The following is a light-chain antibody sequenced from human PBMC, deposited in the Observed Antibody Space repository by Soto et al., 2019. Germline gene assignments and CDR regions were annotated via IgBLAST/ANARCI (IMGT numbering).Light chain of an antibody. V-gene: IGKV1-5*03. J-gene: IGKJ1*01. Sequence: DIQMTQSPSTLSASVGDRVTITCRASQDIGTWLAWYQQKPEKAPKXLIYRASHLESGVPSRFSASGSGTELSITINSLQADDCETYDRQQYHIYSWTFGQGTKVDIK. CDR2: RAS. CDR1: QDIGTW. CDR3: QQYHIYSWT.